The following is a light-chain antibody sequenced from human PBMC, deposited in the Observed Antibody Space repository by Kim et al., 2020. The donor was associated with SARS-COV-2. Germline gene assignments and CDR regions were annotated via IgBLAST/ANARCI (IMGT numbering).Light chain of an antibody. Sequence: RATLNCKSSQTVINNSNNKNYLAWYQQKPGQAPKLLIYWASIRKSGVSDRFSGSGSETDFTLTISSLQAEDVAVYYCQQYYSTPPSFGQGTKLEI. V-gene: IGKV4-1*01. CDR1: QTVINNSNNKNY. CDR2: WAS. J-gene: IGKJ2*03. CDR3: QQYYSTPPS.